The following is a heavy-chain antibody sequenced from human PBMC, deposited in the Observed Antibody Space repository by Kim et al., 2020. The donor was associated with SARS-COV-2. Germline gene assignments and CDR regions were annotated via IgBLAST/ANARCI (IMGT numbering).Heavy chain of an antibody. D-gene: IGHD3-10*01. V-gene: IGHV1-3*01. CDR3: ARDGSQITPRAEGIDY. Sequence: KFQGRVTITRDTSASTAYMELSSLRSEDTAVYYCARDGSQITPRAEGIDYWGQGTLVTVSS. J-gene: IGHJ4*02.